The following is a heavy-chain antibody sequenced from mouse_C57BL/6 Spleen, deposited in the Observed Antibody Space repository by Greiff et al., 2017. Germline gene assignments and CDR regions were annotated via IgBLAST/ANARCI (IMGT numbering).Heavy chain of an antibody. J-gene: IGHJ1*03. D-gene: IGHD1-1*01. CDR1: GYTFTSYW. CDR3: AITTTVVASYWYFDV. Sequence: QVQLHQPGAELVKPGASVKVSCKASGYTFTSYWMHWVKQRPGQGLEWIGRIHPSDSDTNYNQKFKGKATLTVDKSSSTAYMQLSSLTSEDSAVYYSAITTTVVASYWYFDVWGTGTTVTVSS. CDR2: IHPSDSDT. V-gene: IGHV1-74*01.